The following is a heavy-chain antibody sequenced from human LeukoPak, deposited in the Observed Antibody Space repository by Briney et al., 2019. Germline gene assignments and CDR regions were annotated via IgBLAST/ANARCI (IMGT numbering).Heavy chain of an antibody. V-gene: IGHV3-21*01. CDR3: ARDPTTVTSGYFDY. CDR1: GFTFSSYS. CDR2: ISSSSSYV. Sequence: GGSLRLSCAASGFTFSSYSMNWVRQAPGKGLELVSSISSSSSYVYYADSVKGRFTISRDNAKNSLYLQMNSLRAEDTAVYYCARDPTTVTSGYFDYWGQGTLVTVSS. J-gene: IGHJ4*02. D-gene: IGHD4-17*01.